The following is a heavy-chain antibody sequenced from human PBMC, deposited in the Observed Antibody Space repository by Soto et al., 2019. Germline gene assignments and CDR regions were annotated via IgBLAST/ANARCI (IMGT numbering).Heavy chain of an antibody. Sequence: GASVKVSCKASGYTFTSYGISWVRQAPGQGLEWMGWISAYNGNTNYAQKLQGRVTISRDSSKNTLYLEMTSLRADDTAIYYCAKSSGSGWYFFDYWGQGTVVTSPQ. D-gene: IGHD6-19*01. CDR1: GYTFTSYG. CDR2: ISAYNGNT. J-gene: IGHJ4*02. V-gene: IGHV1-18*01. CDR3: AKSSGSGWYFFDY.